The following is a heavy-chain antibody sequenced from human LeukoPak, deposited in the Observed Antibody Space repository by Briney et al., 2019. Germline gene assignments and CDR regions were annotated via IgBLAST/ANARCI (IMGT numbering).Heavy chain of an antibody. Sequence: SETLSLTCTVSGGSIRCYYWSWIRQPPGMGLVWIGYIYYSGSTNYNPSLKSRVTISVDPSKNQFSLRLSSVTAAYTAVYYCTRDDILTGYSNDAFDIWGQWTMVTVSS. CDR1: GGSIRCYY. CDR2: IYYSGST. D-gene: IGHD3-9*01. J-gene: IGHJ3*02. V-gene: IGHV4-59*01. CDR3: TRDDILTGYSNDAFDI.